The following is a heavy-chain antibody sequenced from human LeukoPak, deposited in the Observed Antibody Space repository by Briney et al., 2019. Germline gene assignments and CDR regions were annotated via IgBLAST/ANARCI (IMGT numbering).Heavy chain of an antibody. Sequence: PSETLSLTCTVSGGSISSYYWSWVRQPAGKGLEWIGRISTRGTTTYNPSLKSRLTLSVDTSNNQFSLSLNSVTAADTAIYYCARDILRGESGSWFEAFDIWGQGTMVTVSS. V-gene: IGHV4-4*07. CDR2: ISTRGTT. CDR3: ARDILRGESGSWFEAFDI. CDR1: GGSISSYY. D-gene: IGHD6-13*01. J-gene: IGHJ3*02.